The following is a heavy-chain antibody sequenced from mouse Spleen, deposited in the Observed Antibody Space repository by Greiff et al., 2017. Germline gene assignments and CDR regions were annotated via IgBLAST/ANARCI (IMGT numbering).Heavy chain of an antibody. J-gene: IGHJ2*01. CDR2: IDPETGGT. V-gene: IGHV1-15*01. CDR3: TRLRPRRFDY. D-gene: IGHD2-12*01. Sequence: QVQLQQSGAELVRPGASVTLSCKASGYTFTDYEMHWVKQTPVHGLEWIGAIDPETGGTAYNQKFKGKAILTADKSSSTAYMELRSLTSEDSAVYYCTRLRPRRFDYWGQGTTLTGSS. CDR1: GYTFTDYE.